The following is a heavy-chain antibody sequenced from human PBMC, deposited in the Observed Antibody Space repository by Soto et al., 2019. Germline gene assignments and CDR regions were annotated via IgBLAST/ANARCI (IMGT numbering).Heavy chain of an antibody. CDR2: INHSGST. Sequence: SETLSLTCAVYGGSFSGYYWSWIRQPPGKGLEWIGEINHSGSTNYNPSLKSRVTISVDTSKNQFSLKLSSVTAADTAVYYCARGTRITMVRGALHYYYYYYMDVWGKGTTVTVSS. V-gene: IGHV4-34*01. CDR3: ARGTRITMVRGALHYYYYYYMDV. CDR1: GGSFSGYY. D-gene: IGHD3-10*01. J-gene: IGHJ6*03.